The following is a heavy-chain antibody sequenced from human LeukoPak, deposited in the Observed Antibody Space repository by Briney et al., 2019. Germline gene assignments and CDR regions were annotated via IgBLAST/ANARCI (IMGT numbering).Heavy chain of an antibody. J-gene: IGHJ4*02. CDR2: INHSGST. D-gene: IGHD2-15*01. CDR3: ARGVSFSGRYCSGGSCYRNTRFDY. Sequence: PSETLSLTCAVYGGSFSGYYWSWIRQPPGKGLEWIGEINHSGSTNYNPSLKSRVTISVDTSKNQFSLKLSSVTAADTAVYYCARGVSFSGRYCSGGSCYRNTRFDYWGQGTLVTVSS. V-gene: IGHV4-34*01. CDR1: GGSFSGYY.